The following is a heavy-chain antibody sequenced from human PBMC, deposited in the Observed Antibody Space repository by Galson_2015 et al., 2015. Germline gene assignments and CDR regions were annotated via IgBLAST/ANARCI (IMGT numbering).Heavy chain of an antibody. D-gene: IGHD2-2*02. CDR3: ARGYCSGSSCYTDYCYYYMDV. Sequence: SVKVSCKASGYTFTSYDINWVRQATGQGLEWMGWMNPNSGNTGYAQKFQGRVTMTRNTSISTAYMELSSLRSEDTAVYYCARGYCSGSSCYTDYCYYYMDVWGKGTTVTVSS. CDR1: GYTFTSYD. J-gene: IGHJ6*03. CDR2: MNPNSGNT. V-gene: IGHV1-8*01.